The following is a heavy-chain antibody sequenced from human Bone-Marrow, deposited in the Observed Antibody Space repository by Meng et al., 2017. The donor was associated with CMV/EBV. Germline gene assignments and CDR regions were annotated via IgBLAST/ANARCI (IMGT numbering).Heavy chain of an antibody. V-gene: IGHV4-30-4*08. Sequence: SETLSLTCTVPGGSISSDDYYWSWIRQPPGKGLEWIGYIYYSGNTYYNPSLKSPLTKSVDTSKNQFSLKLSTVTAADTAVYYCARGLGYCSSTNCYFNWFDPWGQGTLVTVSS. CDR1: GGSISSDDYY. J-gene: IGHJ5*02. D-gene: IGHD2-2*01. CDR3: ARGLGYCSSTNCYFNWFDP. CDR2: IYYSGNT.